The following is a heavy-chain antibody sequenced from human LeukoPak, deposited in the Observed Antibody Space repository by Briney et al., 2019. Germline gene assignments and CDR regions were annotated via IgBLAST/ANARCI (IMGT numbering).Heavy chain of an antibody. V-gene: IGHV3-64*01. CDR2: ISSNGGST. CDR3: ARMYYYDSSGWYYFDY. D-gene: IGHD3-22*01. Sequence: GGSLRLSCAASGFTFSSYAMHWVRQAPGKGLEYVSAISSNGGSTYYANSVKGRFTISRDNSKNTLYLQMGSLRAEDMAVYYRARMYYYDSSGWYYFDYWGQGTLVTVSS. J-gene: IGHJ4*02. CDR1: GFTFSSYA.